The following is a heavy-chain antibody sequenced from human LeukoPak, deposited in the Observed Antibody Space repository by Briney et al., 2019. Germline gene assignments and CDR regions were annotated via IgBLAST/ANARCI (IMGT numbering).Heavy chain of an antibody. CDR3: ARDRRDYDFWSQLDY. Sequence: GGSLRLSCAASGFTFSSYSMNWVRQAPGKGLEWVSSISSSSSYIYYADSVKGRFTISRDNAKNSLYLQMNSLRAEDTAVYYCARDRRDYDFWSQLDYWGQGTLVTVSS. J-gene: IGHJ4*02. CDR2: ISSSSSYI. V-gene: IGHV3-21*01. CDR1: GFTFSSYS. D-gene: IGHD3-3*01.